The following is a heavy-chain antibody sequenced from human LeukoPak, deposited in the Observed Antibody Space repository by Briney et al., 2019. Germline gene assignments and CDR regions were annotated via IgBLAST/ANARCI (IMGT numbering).Heavy chain of an antibody. V-gene: IGHV1-18*01. Sequence: ASVKVSCKASGYTFTSYGISWVRQAPGQGLEWMGWISAYNGNTNYAQKLQGRVTMTTDTSTSTAYMELRSLRSDDTAVYYCARAGITIFGVVPEYFQHWGQGTLVTVSS. J-gene: IGHJ1*01. D-gene: IGHD3-3*01. CDR3: ARAGITIFGVVPEYFQH. CDR2: ISAYNGNT. CDR1: GYTFTSYG.